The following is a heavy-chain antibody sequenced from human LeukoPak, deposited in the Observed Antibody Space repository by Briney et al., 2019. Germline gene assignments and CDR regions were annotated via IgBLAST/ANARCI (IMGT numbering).Heavy chain of an antibody. J-gene: IGHJ4*02. CDR2: IWYDGSNK. D-gene: IGHD4-17*01. CDR1: GFTFSSYG. CDR3: AKGYYGDYTGDYFDY. Sequence: GGSLRLSCAASGFTFSSYGMHWVRQAPGKGLEWVAVIWYDGSNKYYADSVKGRFTISRDNSKNTLYLQMNSLRAEDTAVYYCAKGYYGDYTGDYFDYWGRGTLVTVSS. V-gene: IGHV3-30*02.